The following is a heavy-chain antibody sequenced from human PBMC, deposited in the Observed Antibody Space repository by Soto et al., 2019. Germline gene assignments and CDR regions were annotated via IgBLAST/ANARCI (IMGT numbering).Heavy chain of an antibody. CDR3: ARDKYSPPYYYYYGMDV. CDR1: GYTFTSYG. CDR2: ISAYNGNT. Sequence: QVQLVQSGAEVKKPGASVKVSCKASGYTFTSYGISWVRQAPGQGLEWMGWISAYNGNTNYAQKLQGRVTMTTDTSTSTAYMELRSLRSDDTAVYYCARDKYSPPYYYYYGMDVWGQGTMVTVSS. V-gene: IGHV1-18*01. D-gene: IGHD5-18*01. J-gene: IGHJ6*02.